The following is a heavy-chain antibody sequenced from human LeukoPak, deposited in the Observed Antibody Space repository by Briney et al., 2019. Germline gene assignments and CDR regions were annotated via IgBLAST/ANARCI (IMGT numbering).Heavy chain of an antibody. Sequence: ASVKVSCKASGYTFTGYYMHWVRQAPGQGLEWMGWINPNSGGTNYAQKFQGWVTMTRDTSISTAYMELSRLRSDDTAVYYCAGDLSSSSRLDAFDIWGQGTMVTVSS. D-gene: IGHD6-13*01. CDR1: GYTFTGYY. V-gene: IGHV1-2*04. CDR3: AGDLSSSSRLDAFDI. J-gene: IGHJ3*02. CDR2: INPNSGGT.